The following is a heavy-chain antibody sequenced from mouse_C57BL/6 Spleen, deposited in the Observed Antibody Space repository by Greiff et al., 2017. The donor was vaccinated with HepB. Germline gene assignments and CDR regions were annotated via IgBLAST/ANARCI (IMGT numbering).Heavy chain of an antibody. CDR1: GYTFTSYG. D-gene: IGHD1-1*01. V-gene: IGHV1-81*01. Sequence: VQLQQSGAELARPGASVKLSCKASGYTFTSYGISWVKQRTGQGLEWIGEIYPRSGNTYYNEKFKGKATLTADKSSSTAYMELRSLTSEDSAVYFCARAFSYGSSQYYFDYWGQGTTLTVSS. CDR2: IYPRSGNT. CDR3: ARAFSYGSSQYYFDY. J-gene: IGHJ2*01.